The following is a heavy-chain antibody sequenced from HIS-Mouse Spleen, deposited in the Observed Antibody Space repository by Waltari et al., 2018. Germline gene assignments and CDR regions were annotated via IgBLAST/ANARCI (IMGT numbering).Heavy chain of an antibody. CDR1: GGSISSSSYY. CDR3: ARPGGSSGYDAFDI. CDR2: IYYSGST. V-gene: IGHV4-39*01. D-gene: IGHD3-22*01. J-gene: IGHJ3*02. Sequence: QLQLQESGPGLVKPSETLSLTCTVSGGSISSSSYYWGWIRQPPGKGLEWIGSIYYSGSTYYNPSLKSRVTISVDTSKNQFSLKLSSVTAADTAVYYCARPGGSSGYDAFDIWGQGTMVTVSS.